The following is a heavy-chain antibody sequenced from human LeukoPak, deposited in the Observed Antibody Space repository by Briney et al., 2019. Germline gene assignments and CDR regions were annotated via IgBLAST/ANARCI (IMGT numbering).Heavy chain of an antibody. CDR1: GFTFNSYV. CDR2: ITGSGDST. V-gene: IGHV3-23*01. D-gene: IGHD2-2*01. CDR3: AKDIRIREGSRPPTELEY. Sequence: GGSLRLSCVASGFTFNSYVFSWVRQSPGKGLEWVSAITGSGDSTYYSDSVKGRFTISRDNSKNTLYLQLNSLRPEDTAMYYCAKDIRIREGSRPPTELEYWGQGILVTVSS. J-gene: IGHJ4*02.